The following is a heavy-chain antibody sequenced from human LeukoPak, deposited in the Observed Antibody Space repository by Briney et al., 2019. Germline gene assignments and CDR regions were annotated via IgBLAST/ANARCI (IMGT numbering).Heavy chain of an antibody. CDR1: GGSISSSSYY. Sequence: SETLSLTCTVSGGSISSSSYYWGWIRQPPGKGLEWIGNFYFSGSTYYNPSLKSRVTISVDTSKNQFSLKLSSVTAADTAVYYCARTRYYYNSRSYGAPYYFDYWGQGTLVTVSS. CDR3: ARTRYYYNSRSYGAPYYFDY. J-gene: IGHJ4*02. D-gene: IGHD3-10*01. CDR2: FYFSGST. V-gene: IGHV4-39*01.